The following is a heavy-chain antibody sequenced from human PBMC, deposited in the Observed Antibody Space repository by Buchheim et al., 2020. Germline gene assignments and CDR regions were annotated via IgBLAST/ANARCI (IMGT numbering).Heavy chain of an antibody. J-gene: IGHJ4*02. CDR3: ARSASGFTYVYAY. CDR1: GFTVSSNY. Sequence: EVQLVESGGGLVQPGGSLRLSCAASGFTVSSNYMSWVRQTPGKGLEWVSVIYTDGSKYYADSVKGRFTIYRDNSKNTLYLQMNSLRAGDTAVYYCARSASGFTYVYAYWGQGTL. CDR2: IYTDGSK. V-gene: IGHV3-66*01. D-gene: IGHD5-18*01.